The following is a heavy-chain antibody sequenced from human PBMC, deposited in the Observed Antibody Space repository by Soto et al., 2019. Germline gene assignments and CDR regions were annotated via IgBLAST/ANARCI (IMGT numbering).Heavy chain of an antibody. J-gene: IGHJ6*02. CDR2: IGPESGAT. CDR1: GYTFTGHY. D-gene: IGHD1-26*01. CDR3: GRGRSGQIVVFY. V-gene: IGHV1-2*02. Sequence: ASVKVSCKASGYTFTGHYIHWVRQAPEQGPEWMGEIGPESGATRYAQKFQGRVTMTRDMSITTVYMELNNLSPDDTAVYYCGRGRSGQIVVFYWGQGTTVTVSS.